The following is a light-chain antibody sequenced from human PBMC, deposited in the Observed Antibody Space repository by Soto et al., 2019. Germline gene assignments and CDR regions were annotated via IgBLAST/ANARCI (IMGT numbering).Light chain of an antibody. J-gene: IGLJ2*01. CDR1: TSNIGSNY. CDR3: ATWDSRLVAWV. V-gene: IGLV1-51*01. Sequence: QSVLTQPPSVSAPPGQKVTISCSGSTSNIGSNYVSWYQHLPGTAPKLLIYDNDKRPSGIPDRFSGSKSGTSATLGITGLQAGDEADYYCATWDSRLVAWVFGGGTKLTVL. CDR2: DND.